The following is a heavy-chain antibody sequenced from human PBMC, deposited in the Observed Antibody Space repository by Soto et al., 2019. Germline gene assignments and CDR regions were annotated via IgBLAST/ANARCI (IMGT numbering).Heavy chain of an antibody. CDR1: DGSISSGGYY. Sequence: QVQLQESGPGLVKPSQTLSLTCTVSDGSISSGGYYWSWIRQHPGKGLEWIGYIYYSGSTYYNPSLKSRVTISVDTSKNQFSLKLSSVTAADTAVYYCARLHRGSVGAGAFDIWGQGTMVTVSS. CDR2: IYYSGST. D-gene: IGHD1-26*01. J-gene: IGHJ3*02. CDR3: ARLHRGSVGAGAFDI. V-gene: IGHV4-31*03.